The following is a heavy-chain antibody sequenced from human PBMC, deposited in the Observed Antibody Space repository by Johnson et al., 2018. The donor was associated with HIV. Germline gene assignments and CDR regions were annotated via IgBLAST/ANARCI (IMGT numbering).Heavy chain of an antibody. J-gene: IGHJ3*02. D-gene: IGHD6-13*01. V-gene: IGHV3-7*03. CDR2: INQDGSEK. CDR1: GFTVSSNY. CDR3: ARDGIAAEPKWDAFDI. Sequence: VQLVESGGGLIQPGGSLRLSCAASGFTVSSNYMSWVRQAPGKGLEWVANINQDGSEKDYVDSVTGRFTISRDIAKNSLYLQMNSLRAEDTAVYYCARDGIAAEPKWDAFDIWGQGTMVTVSS.